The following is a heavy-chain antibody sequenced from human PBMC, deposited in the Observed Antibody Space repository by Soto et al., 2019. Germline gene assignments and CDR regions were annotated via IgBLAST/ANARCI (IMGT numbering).Heavy chain of an antibody. CDR1: GYTFTSHG. Sequence: ASVDESCKASGYTFTSHGINWGQQAPGQELECMGRIRAYNGTTKYAQTLQGRVTMTTDTSTSTAYMELRSLRSDDTAVYYCARVKPPRTRAVTHKFDYWGQGTLVPVFS. J-gene: IGHJ4*02. D-gene: IGHD4-17*01. V-gene: IGHV1-18*04. CDR3: ARVKPPRTRAVTHKFDY. CDR2: IRAYNGTT.